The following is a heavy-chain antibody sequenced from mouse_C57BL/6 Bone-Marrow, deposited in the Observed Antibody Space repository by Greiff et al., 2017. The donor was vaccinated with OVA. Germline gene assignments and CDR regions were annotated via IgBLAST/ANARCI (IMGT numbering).Heavy chain of an antibody. Sequence: VQGVESGAELVRPGASVTLSCKASGYTFTDYEMHWVKQTPVHGLEWIGAIDPETGGTAYNPKFKGKAILTADKSSSTAYMELRSLTSEDSAVYYCTRSEVDGNSAMDYWGQGTSVTVSS. CDR3: TRSEVDGNSAMDY. V-gene: IGHV1-15*01. CDR2: IDPETGGT. D-gene: IGHD2-1*01. CDR1: GYTFTDYE. J-gene: IGHJ4*01.